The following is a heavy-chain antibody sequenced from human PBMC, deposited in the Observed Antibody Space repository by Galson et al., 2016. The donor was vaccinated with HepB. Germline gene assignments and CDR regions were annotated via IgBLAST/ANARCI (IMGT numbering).Heavy chain of an antibody. Sequence: SLRLSCAASGFSFSTYWMTGVRQAPGKGLEWVANIKPDGSEKSYVDSVKGRFTISRDNAQHSLSLQMNSLRDEDTAVYYCAALDHGRDVWGQGTTVTVSS. J-gene: IGHJ6*02. V-gene: IGHV3-7*01. CDR2: IKPDGSEK. CDR1: GFSFSTYW. D-gene: IGHD3/OR15-3a*01. CDR3: AALDHGRDV.